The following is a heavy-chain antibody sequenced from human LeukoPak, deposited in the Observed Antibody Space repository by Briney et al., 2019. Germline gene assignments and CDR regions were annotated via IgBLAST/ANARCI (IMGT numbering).Heavy chain of an antibody. CDR3: ARVGCSSTSCYTPYYFDY. V-gene: IGHV3-7*01. Sequence: PGGSLRLSCAASGFTFSSYWMSWVRQAPGKGLEWVANIKQDGSEKYYVDSVKGRFTISRDNAKNSLYLQMNSLRAEDTAVYYCARVGCSSTSCYTPYYFDYWGQGTLVTVSS. CDR2: IKQDGSEK. D-gene: IGHD2-2*02. J-gene: IGHJ4*02. CDR1: GFTFSSYW.